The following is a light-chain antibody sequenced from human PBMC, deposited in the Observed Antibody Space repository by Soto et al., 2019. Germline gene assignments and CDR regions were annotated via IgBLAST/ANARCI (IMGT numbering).Light chain of an antibody. Sequence: QLVLTQSPSASASLGASVKLTCTLSSGHSSYAIAWHHQQPEKGPRYLMKLNSDGSHSKGDGIPDRFSGSSSGAERYLTISSLQSEDEADYYCQTWGTGPHVVFGGGTKLTVL. CDR2: LNSDGSH. CDR3: QTWGTGPHVV. J-gene: IGLJ2*01. V-gene: IGLV4-69*01. CDR1: SGHSSYA.